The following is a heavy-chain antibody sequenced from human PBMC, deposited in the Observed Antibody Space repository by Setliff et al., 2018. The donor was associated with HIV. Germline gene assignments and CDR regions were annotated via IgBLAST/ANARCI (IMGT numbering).Heavy chain of an antibody. CDR2: ISSRTTTI. CDR3: ARGPVDYYDSSGYDY. D-gene: IGHD3-22*01. V-gene: IGHV3-48*01. CDR1: GFTFSSCS. Sequence: GGSLRLSCAASGFTFSSCSMNWVRQAPGKGLEWISYISSRTTTIYYADSVKGRFIIARDNAKNSLYLQMNSLRAEDTAVYYCARGPVDYYDSSGYDYWGQGTLVTVSS. J-gene: IGHJ4*02.